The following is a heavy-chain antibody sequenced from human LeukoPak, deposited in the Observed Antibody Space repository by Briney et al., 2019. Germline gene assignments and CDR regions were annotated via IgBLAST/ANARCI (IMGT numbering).Heavy chain of an antibody. CDR3: ARDLGGQQAVAGLY. V-gene: IGHV3-30*03. CDR1: GFTFSSYG. J-gene: IGHJ4*02. CDR2: ISYDGSNK. Sequence: GGSLRLSCAASGFTFSSYGMHWVRQAPGKGLEWVAVISYDGSNKYYADSVKGRFTISRDNSKNTLYLQMNSLRAEDTAVYYCARDLGGQQAVAGLYWGQGTLVTVSS. D-gene: IGHD6-19*01.